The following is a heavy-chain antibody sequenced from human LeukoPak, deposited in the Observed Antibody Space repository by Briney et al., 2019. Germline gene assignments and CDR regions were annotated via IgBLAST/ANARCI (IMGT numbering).Heavy chain of an antibody. J-gene: IGHJ4*02. Sequence: QPGRSLRLSCAASGFTFSSYAMHWVRQAPGKGLEGVAVISYDGSNKYYADSVKGRFTISRDNSKNTLYLQMNSLRADDTAVYYCARDPRTFGELIFDYWGQETVLTVSS. V-gene: IGHV3-30-3*01. CDR3: ARDPRTFGELIFDY. CDR1: GFTFSSYA. D-gene: IGHD3-10*01. CDR2: ISYDGSNK.